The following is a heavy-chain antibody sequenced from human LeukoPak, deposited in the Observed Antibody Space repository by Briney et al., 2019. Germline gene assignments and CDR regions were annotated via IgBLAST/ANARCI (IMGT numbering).Heavy chain of an antibody. CDR1: GFTFSSYG. J-gene: IGHJ4*02. V-gene: IGHV3-30*18. CDR3: AKFISYCSGGSCF. CDR2: ISYDGSNK. D-gene: IGHD2-15*01. Sequence: GGSLRLSCAASGFTFSSYGMHWVRQAPGKGLEWVAVISYDGSNKYYADSVKGRLTISRDDSKNTLYLQMNSLRAEDTAVYYCAKFISYCSGGSCFWSQGTLVTVSS.